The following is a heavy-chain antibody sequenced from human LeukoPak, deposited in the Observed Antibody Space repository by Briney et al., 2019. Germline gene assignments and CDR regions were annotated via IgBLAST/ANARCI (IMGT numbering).Heavy chain of an antibody. CDR1: GFTFSSYA. Sequence: QPGRSLRLSCAASGFTFSSYAMHWVRQAPGKGLEWVAVISYDGSNKYYADSVKGRFTISRDNSKNTLYLQMNSLRAEDTAVYYCARGFDGATFWVSSWGQGTLVTVSS. CDR3: ARGFDGATFWVSS. J-gene: IGHJ4*02. V-gene: IGHV3-30*04. CDR2: ISYDGSNK. D-gene: IGHD1-26*01.